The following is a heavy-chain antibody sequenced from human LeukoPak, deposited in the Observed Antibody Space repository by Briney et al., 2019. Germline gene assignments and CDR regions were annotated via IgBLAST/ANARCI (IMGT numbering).Heavy chain of an antibody. CDR3: ARDSASYCSGGSCYPPMLDY. Sequence: PGRSLRLSCAASGFTFSSYAMHWVRQAPGKGLEWVAVISYDGSNKYYADSVKGRFTISRDNSKNTLYLQMNSLRAEDTAVYYCARDSASYCSGGSCYPPMLDYWGQGTLVTVSS. CDR2: ISYDGSNK. CDR1: GFTFSSYA. J-gene: IGHJ4*02. D-gene: IGHD2-15*01. V-gene: IGHV3-30*04.